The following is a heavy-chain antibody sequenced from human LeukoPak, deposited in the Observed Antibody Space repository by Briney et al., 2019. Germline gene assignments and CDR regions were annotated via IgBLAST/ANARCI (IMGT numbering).Heavy chain of an antibody. CDR2: IYYSGST. CDR3: AGHNVEMATIWDY. V-gene: IGHV4-59*08. J-gene: IGHJ4*02. Sequence: SETLSLTCTVSGGSISSYYWSWIRQPPGKGLEWIGYIYYSGSTNYNPSLKSRVTISVDTSKNQFSLKLSSVTAADTAVYYCAGHNVEMATIWDYWGQGTLVTVSS. CDR1: GGSISSYY. D-gene: IGHD5-24*01.